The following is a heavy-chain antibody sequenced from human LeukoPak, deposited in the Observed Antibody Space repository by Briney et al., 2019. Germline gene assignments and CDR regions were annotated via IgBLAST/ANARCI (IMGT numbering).Heavy chain of an antibody. J-gene: IGHJ3*02. V-gene: IGHV1-2*06. D-gene: IGHD3-22*01. CDR1: VHTFTGYY. CDR2: INPNNGGT. Sequence: ASVKVSCKASVHTFTGYYIHWVRQAPGQGLEWMGRINPNNGGTNYAQKFQGRVTMTRDMSMSTAYMELSRLRSVDTAVYYCAGEDNSSGYRPFDIWGQGTMVTVPS. CDR3: AGEDNSSGYRPFDI.